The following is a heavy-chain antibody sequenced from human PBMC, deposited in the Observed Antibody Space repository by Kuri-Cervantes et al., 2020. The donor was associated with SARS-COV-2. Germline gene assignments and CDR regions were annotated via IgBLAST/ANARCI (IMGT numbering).Heavy chain of an antibody. CDR3: AIDLITGTEGYDAFDI. CDR2: ISSNGGST. D-gene: IGHD1-7*01. Sequence: GESLKISCAASGFTFSSYAMHWVRQAPGKGLEYVSAISSNGGSTYYADSVKGRFTISRDNSKNSLYLQMNSLRAEDTAVYYCAIDLITGTEGYDAFDIWGQGTMVTVSS. V-gene: IGHV3-64*04. J-gene: IGHJ3*02. CDR1: GFTFSSYA.